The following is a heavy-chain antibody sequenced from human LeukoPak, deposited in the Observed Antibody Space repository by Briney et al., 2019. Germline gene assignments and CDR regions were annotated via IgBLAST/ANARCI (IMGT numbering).Heavy chain of an antibody. Sequence: EGSLRLSCAASRFTFSSYAMSWVRQAPGKGLEWVSVTSGSGGSTYYADFVKGRFTISRDNSKNTLYLQMNSLRAEDTAVYYCAKSRSPKAAFDIWGQGTMVTVSS. CDR1: RFTFSSYA. CDR2: TSGSGGST. CDR3: AKSRSPKAAFDI. J-gene: IGHJ3*02. V-gene: IGHV3-23*01.